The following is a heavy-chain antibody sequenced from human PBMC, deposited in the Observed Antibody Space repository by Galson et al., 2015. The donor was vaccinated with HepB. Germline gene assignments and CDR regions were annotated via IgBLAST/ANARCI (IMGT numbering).Heavy chain of an antibody. V-gene: IGHV5-51*01. D-gene: IGHD3-22*01. CDR3: ARPRLYYYDSSGYYRDDAFDI. J-gene: IGHJ3*02. Sequence: QSGAEVKKPGESLKISCKGSGYSFTGYWIGWVRQMPGKGLEWMGIIYPGDSDTRYSPSFQGQVTISADKSISTAYLQWSSLKASDTAMYYCARPRLYYYDSSGYYRDDAFDIWGQGTMVTVSS. CDR1: GYSFTGYW. CDR2: IYPGDSDT.